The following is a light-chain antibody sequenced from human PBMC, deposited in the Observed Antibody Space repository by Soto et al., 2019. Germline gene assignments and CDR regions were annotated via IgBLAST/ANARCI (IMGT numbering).Light chain of an antibody. CDR1: QGISNW. CDR3: QQYNSWWT. Sequence: DIQMPQSPSTLSASIGDTVTVACRASQGISNWLAWYQQKPGKAPKLLIYKASSLESGVPSRFSGSGSGTEFTLTISSLQPDDFATYYCQQYNSWWTFGQGTKVDIK. V-gene: IGKV1-5*03. J-gene: IGKJ1*01. CDR2: KAS.